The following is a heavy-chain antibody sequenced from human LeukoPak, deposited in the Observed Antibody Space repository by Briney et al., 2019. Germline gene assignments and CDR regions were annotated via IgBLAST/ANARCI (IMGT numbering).Heavy chain of an antibody. CDR2: IIPIFGTA. D-gene: IGHD1-26*01. Sequence: GASVKVSCKASGGTFSSYAISWVRQAPGQGLEWMGGIIPIFGTANYAQKFQGRVTITADESTSTAYMELSSLRSEDTAVYYCARGRRGATSRNNWFDPWGQGTLVTVSS. CDR3: ARGRRGATSRNNWFDP. J-gene: IGHJ5*02. V-gene: IGHV1-69*13. CDR1: GGTFSSYA.